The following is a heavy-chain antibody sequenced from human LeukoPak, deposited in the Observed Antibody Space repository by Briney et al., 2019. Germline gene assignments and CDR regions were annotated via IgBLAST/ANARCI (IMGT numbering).Heavy chain of an antibody. D-gene: IGHD2-15*01. CDR1: CLPHNNYY. CDR3: ATLTYCSGGSCFPKYFQH. Sequence: DPLPHPRTLSCLPHNNYYWLWLRPPPAKGLEGMGYIYHSGRSNHNPSLKSRVTISVDTSNHQFSLKLSSVTAADTAVYYCATLTYCSGGSCFPKYFQHWGQGTLVAVSS. J-gene: IGHJ1*01. CDR2: IYHSGRS. V-gene: IGHV4-59*08.